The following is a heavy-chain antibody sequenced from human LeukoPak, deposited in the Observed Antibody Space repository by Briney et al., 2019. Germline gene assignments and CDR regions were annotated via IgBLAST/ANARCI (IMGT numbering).Heavy chain of an antibody. D-gene: IGHD5-12*01. J-gene: IGHJ4*02. CDR2: IIPIFGTA. CDR1: GGTFSSYA. V-gene: IGHV1-69*13. CDR3: ARTSGHDSVFDY. Sequence: ASVKVSCKASGGTFSSYAISWVRQAPGQGLEWMGGIIPIFGTANYAQKFQGRVTITADESTSTAYMELSSLRSEDAAVYYCARTSGHDSVFDYWGQGTLVTVSS.